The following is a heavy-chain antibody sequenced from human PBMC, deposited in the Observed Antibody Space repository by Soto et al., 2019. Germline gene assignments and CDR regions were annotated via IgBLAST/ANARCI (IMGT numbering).Heavy chain of an antibody. CDR3: ARGDYYYGWGNWFDP. V-gene: IGHV4-30-4*01. CDR1: GGSISSGDYY. D-gene: IGHD3-10*01. J-gene: IGHJ5*02. CDR2: IYYSGST. Sequence: SETLSLTCTVSGGSISSGDYYWSWFRQTPGKGLEWIGYIYYSGSTYYNPSLKSRVTISVDTSKNQFSLKLSSVTAADTAVYYCARGDYYYGWGNWFDPWGQGTLVTVSS.